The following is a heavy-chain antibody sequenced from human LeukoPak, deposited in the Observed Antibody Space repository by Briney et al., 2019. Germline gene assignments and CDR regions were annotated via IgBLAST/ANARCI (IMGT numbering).Heavy chain of an antibody. V-gene: IGHV1-2*02. CDR3: ARARQGAGTYAFDI. J-gene: IGHJ3*02. Sequence: ASVKVSCKASGYTFTGHYMQWVRQAPGQGLEWMGWISPNSGDTLHAQKFQGRVTMARDTSINTAYVELSNLRSDDTAVYYCARARQGAGTYAFDIWGQGTMVTVSS. CDR1: GYTFTGHY. D-gene: IGHD6-13*01. CDR2: ISPNSGDT.